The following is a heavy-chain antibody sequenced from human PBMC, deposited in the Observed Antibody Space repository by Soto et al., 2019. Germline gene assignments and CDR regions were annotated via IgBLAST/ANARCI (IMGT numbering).Heavy chain of an antibody. CDR3: ARDPLRYCGGDTCYFGFDY. Sequence: PGGSLRLSCAASGFTFRSYWMSWVRQAPGKRLEWVASIKEDGSDKYYVDSVKGRFSISRDNAKNSLYLQMNSLRDEDTAVYYCARDPLRYCGGDTCYFGFDYWGRGTLVTVSS. V-gene: IGHV3-7*01. D-gene: IGHD2-15*01. J-gene: IGHJ4*02. CDR1: GFTFRSYW. CDR2: IKEDGSDK.